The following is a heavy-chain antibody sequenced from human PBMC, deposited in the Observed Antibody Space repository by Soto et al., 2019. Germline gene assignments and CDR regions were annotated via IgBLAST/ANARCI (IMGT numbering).Heavy chain of an antibody. CDR1: GFTFSSYA. CDR3: AKHDGYFSGGSCNPVYYYGMDV. D-gene: IGHD2-15*01. J-gene: IGHJ6*02. CDR2: ISGSGGST. Sequence: GGSLRLSCAASGFTFSSYAMSWVRQAPGKGLEWVSAISGSGGSTYYADSVKGRFTISRDNSKNTLYLQMNSLRAEDTAVYYCAKHDGYFSGGSCNPVYYYGMDVWGQGTTVTVSS. V-gene: IGHV3-23*01.